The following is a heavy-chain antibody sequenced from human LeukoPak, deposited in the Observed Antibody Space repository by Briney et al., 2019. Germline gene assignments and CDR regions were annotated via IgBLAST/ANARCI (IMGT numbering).Heavy chain of an antibody. CDR1: GFTFSSYS. CDR2: ISSSSSYI. Sequence: GGSLRLSCAASGFTFSSYSMNWVRQAPGKGLEWVSSISSSSSYIYYADSVKGRFTISRDNAKNSLYLQMNSLRAEDTAVYYCARGDTAMVGMYYFDYWGQGTPVTVSS. V-gene: IGHV3-21*01. D-gene: IGHD5-18*01. J-gene: IGHJ4*02. CDR3: ARGDTAMVGMYYFDY.